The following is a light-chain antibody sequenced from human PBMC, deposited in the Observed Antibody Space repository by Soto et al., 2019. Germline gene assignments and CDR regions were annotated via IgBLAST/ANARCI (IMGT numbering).Light chain of an antibody. CDR3: QKYNSAPRT. CDR1: QGISNY. V-gene: IGKV1-27*01. CDR2: AAS. J-gene: IGKJ3*01. Sequence: DIQMTQSPSSLSASVGDRVTITCRASQGISNYLAWYQQKPGKVPKLLIYAASTLQSGLPSRFSGSGSGTDFTLTNSSLQPEDVATYYCQKYNSAPRTFGPGTKVDIK.